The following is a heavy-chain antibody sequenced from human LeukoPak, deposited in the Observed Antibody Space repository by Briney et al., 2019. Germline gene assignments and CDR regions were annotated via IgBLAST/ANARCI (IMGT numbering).Heavy chain of an antibody. J-gene: IGHJ5*02. CDR2: ISGSGGST. Sequence: GGSLRLSCAAPGFTFSSYAMSWVRQPPGKGLEWVSAISGSGGSTYYADSVKGRFTISRDNSKNTLYLQMNSLRAEDTAVYYCAKDGYNWNYANWFDPWGQGTLVTVSS. CDR1: GFTFSSYA. D-gene: IGHD1-7*01. CDR3: AKDGYNWNYANWFDP. V-gene: IGHV3-23*01.